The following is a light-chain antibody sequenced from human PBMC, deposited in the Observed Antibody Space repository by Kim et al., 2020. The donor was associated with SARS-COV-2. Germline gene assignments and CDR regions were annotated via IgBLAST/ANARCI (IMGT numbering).Light chain of an antibody. J-gene: IGKJ1*01. CDR2: GAY. CDR3: QQYGIPTQT. Sequence: SPGKRASLSWPASQTVSKNFLAWYQRQPGQAPRLLMNGAYTRATGTPDRFSGSETETHFTLTISRLEAEDFAAYFCQQYGIPTQTFGQGTKVGIK. CDR1: QTVSKNF. V-gene: IGKV3-20*01.